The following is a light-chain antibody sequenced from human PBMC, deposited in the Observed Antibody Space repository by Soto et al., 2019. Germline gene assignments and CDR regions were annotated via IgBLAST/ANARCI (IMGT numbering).Light chain of an antibody. CDR3: QQYGSSLFT. Sequence: EIVLTQSPGTLSLSPGERATLSCRASQSVSSSSLAWYQQKPGQPPRLFIYGASSRATGIPDRFSGSGSGTDFTLTISRLEPEDFAVYYCQQYGSSLFTFGPGTKVDIK. CDR2: GAS. CDR1: QSVSSSS. J-gene: IGKJ3*01. V-gene: IGKV3-20*01.